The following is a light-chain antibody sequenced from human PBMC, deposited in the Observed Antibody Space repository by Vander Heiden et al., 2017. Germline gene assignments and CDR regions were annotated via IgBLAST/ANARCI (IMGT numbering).Light chain of an antibody. J-gene: IGLJ2*01. CDR1: SSDVGSADL. Sequence: QSALTQPASASGSPGQSITISCIGTSSDVGSADLVTWYQQHPVKAPKPSIYELTKRPSGLPNHFSGSKSGNTASLTISGLQAEDDADYYCCSYAGDSTVFGGGTKLTVL. V-gene: IGLV2-23*02. CDR2: ELT. CDR3: CSYAGDSTV.